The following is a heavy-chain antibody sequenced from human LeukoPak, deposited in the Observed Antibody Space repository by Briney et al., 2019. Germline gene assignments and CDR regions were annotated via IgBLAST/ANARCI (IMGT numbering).Heavy chain of an antibody. CDR2: IYYSGST. J-gene: IGHJ5*02. V-gene: IGHV4-31*03. CDR1: GGSISSGGYY. Sequence: PSETLSLTCTVSGGSISSGGYYWSWIRQHPGQGLEWIGYIYYSGSTYYNPSLKSRVTVSVDTSKNQFSLKLSSVTAADTAVYYCASYPTRVTTQFWFGPWGQGTLVTVSS. CDR3: ASYPTRVTTQFWFGP. D-gene: IGHD4-17*01.